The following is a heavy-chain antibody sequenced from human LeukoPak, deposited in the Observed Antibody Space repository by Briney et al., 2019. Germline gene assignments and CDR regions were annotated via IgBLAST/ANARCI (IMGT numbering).Heavy chain of an antibody. V-gene: IGHV1-69*13. CDR2: IIPIFGTA. D-gene: IGHD4-23*01. CDR1: GGTFSSYA. J-gene: IGHJ6*02. Sequence: ASVKVSCKASGGTFSSYAISWVRQAPGQGLEWMGGIIPIFGTANYAQKFQGRVTITADESTSTAYMELSSLRSEDTAVYYCARGSGDGPTTVVTYYYYYGMDVWGQGTTVTVSS. CDR3: ARGSGDGPTTVVTYYYYYGMDV.